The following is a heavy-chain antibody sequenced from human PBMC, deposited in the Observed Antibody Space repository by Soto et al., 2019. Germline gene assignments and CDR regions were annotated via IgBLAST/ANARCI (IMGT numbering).Heavy chain of an antibody. CDR1: GFTLTRYW. CDR2: IKQDGSEI. Sequence: EVQLVESGGGLVQPGGSLRLSCAASGFTLTRYWMSWVRQAPGKGLEWVASIKQDGSEIHYVGSAKGRFTISRDNAKNSLYLLMNTLRAEDTAVYYCARSSVRFLEWLLEDFYYWGQGTLVTVSS. CDR3: ARSSVRFLEWLLEDFYY. J-gene: IGHJ4*02. D-gene: IGHD3-3*01. V-gene: IGHV3-7*01.